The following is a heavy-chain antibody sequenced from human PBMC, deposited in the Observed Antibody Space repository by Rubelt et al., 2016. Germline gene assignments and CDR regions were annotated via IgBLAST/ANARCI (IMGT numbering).Heavy chain of an antibody. CDR1: GYTFTSYA. J-gene: IGHJ4*02. Sequence: QVQLVQSGAEVKKPGASVKVSCKASGYTFTSYAMHWVRQAPGQRLEWMGWINAGNGNQKYSRKFKGRVTITRNTSASTAYMELSSLRSEDTAVYYCATIGLEWLLEDYWGQGTLVTVSS. CDR2: INAGNGNQ. CDR3: ATIGLEWLLEDY. D-gene: IGHD3-3*01. V-gene: IGHV1-3*01.